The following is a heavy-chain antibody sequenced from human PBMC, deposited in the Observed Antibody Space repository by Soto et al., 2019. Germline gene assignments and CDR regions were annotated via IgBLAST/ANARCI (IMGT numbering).Heavy chain of an antibody. CDR1: GYTFTTYG. J-gene: IGHJ6*03. CDR2: ISGYNGNT. Sequence: ASVKVSCKASGYTFTTYGITWVRQAPGQGLEWMGWISGYNGNTNYAQKLQGRVTMTTDTSTSTAYLELRSLRSDDTAVYYCARVRGSGGVGFYHYMDAWGKGTTVTVSS. CDR3: ARVRGSGGVGFYHYMDA. D-gene: IGHD3-10*01. V-gene: IGHV1-18*01.